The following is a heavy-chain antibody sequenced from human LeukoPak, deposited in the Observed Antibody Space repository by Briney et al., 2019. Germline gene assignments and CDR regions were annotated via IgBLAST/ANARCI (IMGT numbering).Heavy chain of an antibody. CDR1: GYTFTGYY. CDR2: INPNSGGT. V-gene: IGHV1-2*02. CDR3: ARDAAVTTAHFDY. Sequence: ASVKVSCKASGYTFTGYYMHWVRQAPGQGLEWMGWINPNSGGTNYAQKFQGRVTMTRDTSISTAYMELSRLRSDDTAVYYCARDAAVTTAHFDYWGQGTLVTVSS. J-gene: IGHJ4*02. D-gene: IGHD4-11*01.